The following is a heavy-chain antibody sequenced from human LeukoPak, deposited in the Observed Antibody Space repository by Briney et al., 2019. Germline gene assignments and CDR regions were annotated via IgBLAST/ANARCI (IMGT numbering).Heavy chain of an antibody. Sequence: PGGSLRLSCAASGFTFSSYEMNWVRQAPGKGVEWVSYISSSGSTIYYADSVKGRFTISRDNAKNSLYLQMSSLRAEDTAVYYCARDTYYGSGRFDYWGQGTLVTVSS. CDR1: GFTFSSYE. D-gene: IGHD3-10*01. V-gene: IGHV3-48*03. CDR3: ARDTYYGSGRFDY. CDR2: ISSSGSTI. J-gene: IGHJ4*02.